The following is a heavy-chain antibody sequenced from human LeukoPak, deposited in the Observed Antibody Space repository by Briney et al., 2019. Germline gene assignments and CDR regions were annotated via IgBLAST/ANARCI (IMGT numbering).Heavy chain of an antibody. CDR2: ISSSSSTI. V-gene: IGHV3-48*04. CDR1: GFTFTNYW. CDR3: ATSRGSWPDYFDY. J-gene: IGHJ4*02. D-gene: IGHD6-13*01. Sequence: GGSLRLSCAASGFTFTNYWMSWVRQAPGKGLEWVSYISSSSSTIYYADSVKGRFTISRDNPKNSLYLQMNSLRAEDTAVYYCATSRGSWPDYFDYWGQGTLVTVSS.